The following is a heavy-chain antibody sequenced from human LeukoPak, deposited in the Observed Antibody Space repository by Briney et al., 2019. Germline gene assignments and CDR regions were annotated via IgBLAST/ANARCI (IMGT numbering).Heavy chain of an antibody. CDR1: GGTFSSYA. D-gene: IGHD3-10*01. Sequence: ASVKVSCKASGGTFSSYAISWVRQAPGQGLEWMGGIIPIFGTANYAQKFQGRVTITADESTSTAYMELSSLRSEDTAVYYCARADYYGSGSYRTLDYYYYGMGVWGQGTTVTVSS. J-gene: IGHJ6*02. CDR2: IIPIFGTA. CDR3: ARADYYGSGSYRTLDYYYYGMGV. V-gene: IGHV1-69*01.